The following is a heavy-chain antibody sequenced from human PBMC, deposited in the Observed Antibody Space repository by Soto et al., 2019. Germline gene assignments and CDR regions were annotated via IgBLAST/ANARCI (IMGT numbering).Heavy chain of an antibody. CDR2: IIPIFGPA. Sequence: QVQLVQSGSEVKKPGSAVRVSCKASGGSVSNSAISWLRQAPGQGLEWMGGIIPIFGPAIYARKFQGRVTITADAPTSTAYMELNNVRSEDTAVYYCGRGSSWTKVEYWGQGTLVTVSS. J-gene: IGHJ4*02. V-gene: IGHV1-69*01. CDR1: GGSVSNSA. CDR3: GRGSSWTKVEY. D-gene: IGHD6-13*01.